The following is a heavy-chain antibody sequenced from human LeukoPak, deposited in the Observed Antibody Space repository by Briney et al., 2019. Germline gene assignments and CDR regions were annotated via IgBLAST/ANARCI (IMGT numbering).Heavy chain of an antibody. Sequence: SVSLSLTCAVYGGSFSGYYWSWIRQPPGKGLEWIGEINHSGSTNYNPSLKSRVTISVDTSKNQYSLKLSSVTAADTAVYYCARLSSSSIDYWGQGTLVTVSS. D-gene: IGHD6-13*01. CDR3: ARLSSSSIDY. CDR1: GGSFSGYY. V-gene: IGHV4-34*01. CDR2: INHSGST. J-gene: IGHJ4*02.